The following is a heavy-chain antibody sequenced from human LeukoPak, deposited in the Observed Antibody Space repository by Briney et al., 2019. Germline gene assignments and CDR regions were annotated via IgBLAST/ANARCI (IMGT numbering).Heavy chain of an antibody. CDR1: GGSFSGYY. J-gene: IGHJ4*02. D-gene: IGHD1-26*01. Sequence: SETLSLTCAVYGGSFSGYYWSWIRQPPGKGLEWIGEINHSRSTNYNPSLKRRVTISVDTSKNQFSLKLSSVTAADTAVYYCAIGRVGGATDYWGQGTLVTVSS. V-gene: IGHV4-34*01. CDR3: AIGRVGGATDY. CDR2: INHSRST.